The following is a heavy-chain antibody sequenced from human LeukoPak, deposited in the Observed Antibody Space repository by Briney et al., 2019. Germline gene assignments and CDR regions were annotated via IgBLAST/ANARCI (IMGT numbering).Heavy chain of an antibody. CDR1: GGSISSYY. CDR2: IYYSGST. Sequence: SETLSLTCTVSGGSISSYYWSWIRQPPGKGLEWIGYIYYSGSTNYNPSLKSRVTISVDTSKNQFSLKLSSVTAADTAVYYCARLGYCSGGSCSDNWFDPWGQGTLVTVSP. D-gene: IGHD2-15*01. J-gene: IGHJ5*02. CDR3: ARLGYCSGGSCSDNWFDP. V-gene: IGHV4-59*01.